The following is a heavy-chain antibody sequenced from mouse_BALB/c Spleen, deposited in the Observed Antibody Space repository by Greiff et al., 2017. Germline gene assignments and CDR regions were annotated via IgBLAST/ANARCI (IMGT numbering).Heavy chain of an antibody. D-gene: IGHD4-1*01. Sequence: EVQLVESGGDLVKPGGSLKLSCAASGFTFSSYGMSWVRQTPDKRLEWVATISSGGSYTYYPDSVKGRFTISRDNAKNTLYLQMSSLKSEDTAMYYCARQKLAHFDYWGQGTTLTVSS. V-gene: IGHV5-6*01. CDR3: ARQKLAHFDY. CDR1: GFTFSSYG. J-gene: IGHJ2*01. CDR2: ISSGGSYT.